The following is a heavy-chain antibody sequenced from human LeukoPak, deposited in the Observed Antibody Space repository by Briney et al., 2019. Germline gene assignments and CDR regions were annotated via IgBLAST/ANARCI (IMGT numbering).Heavy chain of an antibody. CDR2: IYHSGST. V-gene: IGHV4-38-2*02. D-gene: IGHD6-25*01. Sequence: PSETLSLTCTVSGYSISSGYYWGWIRQPPGKGLEWIGSIYHSGSTYYSPSLKSRVTISVDTSKNQFSLKLSSVTAADTAVYYCARVSAGYHYMDVWGKGTTVTVTS. CDR1: GYSISSGYY. J-gene: IGHJ6*03. CDR3: ARVSAGYHYMDV.